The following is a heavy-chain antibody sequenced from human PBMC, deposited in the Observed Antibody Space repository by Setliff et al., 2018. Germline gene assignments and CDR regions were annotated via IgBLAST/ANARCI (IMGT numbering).Heavy chain of an antibody. CDR2: IYYSGST. CDR3: ARMSGFQYMDV. V-gene: IGHV4-31*03. Sequence: PSETLSLTCTVSGGSISSGGYYWSWIRQHPGKGLEWIGYIYYSGSTYYNPSLKSRVTISVDTSKNQFSLKLTSVTAADTAVYYCARMSGFQYMDVWGKGTTVTVSS. CDR1: GGSISSGGYY. J-gene: IGHJ6*03. D-gene: IGHD3-3*01.